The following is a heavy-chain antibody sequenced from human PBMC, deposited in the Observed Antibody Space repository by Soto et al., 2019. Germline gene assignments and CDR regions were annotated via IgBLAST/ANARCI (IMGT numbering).Heavy chain of an antibody. CDR2: IYYSGST. CDR3: AREPTG. V-gene: IGHV4-31*03. Sequence: QVQLQESGPGLVKPSQTLSLTFTVSGGSISSGGYYWIWIPQHPGKGLEWIGYIYYSGSTYYNPSVKRRVTISVDTSKNQFSLKLSYVNAADTAVYYSAREPTGWGQGTLVTVSS. CDR1: GGSISSGGYY. J-gene: IGHJ4*02.